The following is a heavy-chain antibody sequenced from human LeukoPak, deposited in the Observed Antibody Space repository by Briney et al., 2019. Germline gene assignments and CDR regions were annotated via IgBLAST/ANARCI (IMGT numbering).Heavy chain of an antibody. CDR2: INPSGGST. Sequence: ASVKVSCQASGYTFTSYYMHWVRQAPGQGLEWMGIINPSGGSTSYAQKFQGRVTMTRDTSTSTVYMELSSLRSEDTAVYYCARDGSMGGGRYYDSSGYYRDAFDIWGQGTMVTVSS. CDR1: GYTFTSYY. CDR3: ARDGSMGGGRYYDSSGYYRDAFDI. D-gene: IGHD3-22*01. J-gene: IGHJ3*02. V-gene: IGHV1-46*01.